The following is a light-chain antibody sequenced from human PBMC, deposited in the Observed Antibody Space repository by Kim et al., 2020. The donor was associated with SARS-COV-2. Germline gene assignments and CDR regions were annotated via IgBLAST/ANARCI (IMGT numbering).Light chain of an antibody. J-gene: IGKJ2*01. CDR2: SVS. Sequence: SPGERATLSCRTSQTICSHCLAWYQQKPGQAPRLLIFSVSNRATGFPDRFSGSGSGTDFTLTISRLEPEDFAVYHCQQYATVPPYTFGQGTKLEIK. V-gene: IGKV3-20*01. CDR3: QQYATVPPYT. CDR1: QTICSHC.